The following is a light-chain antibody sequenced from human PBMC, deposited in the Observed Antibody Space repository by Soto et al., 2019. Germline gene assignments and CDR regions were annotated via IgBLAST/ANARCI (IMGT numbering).Light chain of an antibody. CDR2: AAS. CDR1: QAIATY. J-gene: IGKJ3*01. CDR3: QQSYSAST. V-gene: IGKV1-39*01. Sequence: DIQVTQSPSSLSASVGDRVTITGRASQAIATYITWYQQKPGKAPRLLIYAASSLQSGVPSRFSGSGSGTDFTLTISSLRPEDSATYYGQQSYSASTFGPGTKVDIK.